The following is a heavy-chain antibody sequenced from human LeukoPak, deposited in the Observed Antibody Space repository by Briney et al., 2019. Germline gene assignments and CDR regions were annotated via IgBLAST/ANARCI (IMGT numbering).Heavy chain of an antibody. D-gene: IGHD5-18*01. CDR1: GFTVSSNY. V-gene: IGHV3-53*01. CDR2: IYSGGST. Sequence: PGGSLRLSCAASGFTVSSNYMSWVRQAPGKGLEWVSVIYSGGSTYYADSVKGRFTISRDNSKNTLYLQMNSLRAEDTAVYYCARDSGLFPGYSYGKAVPENWYFDLWGRGTLVTVSS. J-gene: IGHJ2*01. CDR3: ARDSGLFPGYSYGKAVPENWYFDL.